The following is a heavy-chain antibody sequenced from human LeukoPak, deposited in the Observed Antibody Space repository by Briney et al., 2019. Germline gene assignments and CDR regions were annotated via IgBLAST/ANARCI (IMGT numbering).Heavy chain of an antibody. CDR3: ARGNRGITIFGVVIIPMGLDY. D-gene: IGHD3-3*01. CDR2: IYYSGST. J-gene: IGHJ4*02. V-gene: IGHV4-59*12. Sequence: SETLSLTCTASGDSISSSYWSWIRQPPGKGLEWIGYIYYSGSTNYNPSLKSRVTISVDTSKNQFSLKLSSVTAADTAVYYCARGNRGITIFGVVIIPMGLDYWGQGTLVTVSS. CDR1: GDSISSSY.